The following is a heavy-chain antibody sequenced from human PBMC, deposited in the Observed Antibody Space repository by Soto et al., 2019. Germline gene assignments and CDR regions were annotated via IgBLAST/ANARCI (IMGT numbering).Heavy chain of an antibody. V-gene: IGHV3-23*01. D-gene: IGHD6-13*01. Sequence: EVQLLESGGGLLQPGGSLRLSCAASGFTFSTYAMSWVRQAPGKGLEWVSAISGSGDNTNFAASVKDRCTISRDKSKNTLYLQMNSLRAEDTAVYYCAKDGGSSYIPYFFDYWGQGTLVTVSS. J-gene: IGHJ4*02. CDR3: AKDGGSSYIPYFFDY. CDR2: ISGSGDNT. CDR1: GFTFSTYA.